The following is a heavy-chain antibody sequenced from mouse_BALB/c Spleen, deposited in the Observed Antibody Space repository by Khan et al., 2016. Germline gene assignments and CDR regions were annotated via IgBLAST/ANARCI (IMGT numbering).Heavy chain of an antibody. CDR2: INTYTEEP. V-gene: IGHV9-1*02. CDR3: ASADDDGNDY. J-gene: IGHJ2*01. Sequence: QIQLVQSGPELKKPGETVKISCKASGYTFTNYAMNWVKRAPGKVLKWMGWINTYTEEPTYADDFKGRVAFSLETSASTAYLQINNLKNEDMATYCCASADDDGNDYWGQGTLVTVSA. CDR1: GYTFTNYA. D-gene: IGHD2-4*01.